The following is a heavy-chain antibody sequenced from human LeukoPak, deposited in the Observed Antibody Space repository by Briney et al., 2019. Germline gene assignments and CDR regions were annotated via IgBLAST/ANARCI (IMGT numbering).Heavy chain of an antibody. D-gene: IGHD3-3*01. CDR3: ARGKVTIFGVVIYYYYYGMDV. V-gene: IGHV1-8*01. CDR1: GYTFTSYD. Sequence: RASVKVSCKASGYTFTSYDINWVRQATGQGLEWMGWMNPNSGNTGYAQKFQGRVTMTRNTSISTAYMELSSLRSEDTAVYYCARGKVTIFGVVIYYYYYGMDVWGQGTTVTVSS. J-gene: IGHJ6*02. CDR2: MNPNSGNT.